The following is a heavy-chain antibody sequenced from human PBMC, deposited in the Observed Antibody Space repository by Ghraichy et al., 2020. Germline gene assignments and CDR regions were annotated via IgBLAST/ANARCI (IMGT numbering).Heavy chain of an antibody. Sequence: ASVKVSCKASGYSFTSYGISWVRQAPGQGLEWMGWISAYNGYTNHTQKFQGRVTMTTDTSTSTAFMELRSLRSDDTAVYYCARGYYMGDWGQGTLVTVSS. D-gene: IGHD3-22*01. V-gene: IGHV1-18*04. CDR3: ARGYYMGD. J-gene: IGHJ4*02. CDR2: ISAYNGYT. CDR1: GYSFTSYG.